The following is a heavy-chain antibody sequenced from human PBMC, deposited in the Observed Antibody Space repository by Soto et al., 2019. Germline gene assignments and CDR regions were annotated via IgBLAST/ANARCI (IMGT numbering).Heavy chain of an antibody. J-gene: IGHJ4*02. CDR1: GYTFTSYA. D-gene: IGHD3-10*01. CDR2: INAGNGNT. V-gene: IGHV1-3*01. CDR3: ASPTMVRGVIITLGY. Sequence: QVQLVQSGAEVKKPGASVKVSCKASGYTFTSYAMHWVRQAPGQRLEWMGWINAGNGNTKYSQKFQGRVTITRDTSASTAYMELSSLRSEDTAVYYCASPTMVRGVIITLGYWGQGTLVTVSS.